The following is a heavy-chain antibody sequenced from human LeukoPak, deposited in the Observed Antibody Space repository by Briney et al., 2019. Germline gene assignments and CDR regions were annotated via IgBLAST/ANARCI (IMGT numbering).Heavy chain of an antibody. CDR2: ISWNSGSI. Sequence: GGSLRLSCAASGFTFDDYAMHWVRQAPGKGLEWVSCISWNSGSIGYADSVKGRFTISRDNAKNSLYLQMNSLRAEDTAVYYCARGRLVDGYIANFDYWGQGTLVTVSS. CDR1: GFTFDDYA. CDR3: ARGRLVDGYIANFDY. J-gene: IGHJ4*02. D-gene: IGHD5-24*01. V-gene: IGHV3-9*01.